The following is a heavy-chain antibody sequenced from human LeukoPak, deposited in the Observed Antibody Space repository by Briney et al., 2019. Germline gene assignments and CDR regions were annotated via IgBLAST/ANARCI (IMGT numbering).Heavy chain of an antibody. Sequence: GGSLRLSCAASGFTFSSHGMHWGRQAPGKGLEWVAFISYDGSNKYYVDSMKGRFTISRDDSKNTLYLQMNSLRAEDTAVYHCAKDLSGVVIDYWGQGALVTVPS. J-gene: IGHJ4*02. CDR1: GFTFSSHG. D-gene: IGHD3-3*01. CDR2: ISYDGSNK. CDR3: AKDLSGVVIDY. V-gene: IGHV3-30*02.